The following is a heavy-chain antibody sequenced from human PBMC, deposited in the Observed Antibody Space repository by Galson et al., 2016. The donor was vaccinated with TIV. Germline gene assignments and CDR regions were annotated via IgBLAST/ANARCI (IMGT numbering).Heavy chain of an antibody. V-gene: IGHV5-51*01. Sequence: QSGAEVKKPGESLKISCKGSGYSFTSYYIAWVRQMPGKGLEWMGILYPGDSHARYRPSFQGQVTLSANKSNSTADVQWSSLKASDTAMYFCARHPLSRAFDIWGQGTVVTVSS. CDR3: ARHPLSRAFDI. CDR2: LYPGDSHA. J-gene: IGHJ3*02. CDR1: GYSFTSYY.